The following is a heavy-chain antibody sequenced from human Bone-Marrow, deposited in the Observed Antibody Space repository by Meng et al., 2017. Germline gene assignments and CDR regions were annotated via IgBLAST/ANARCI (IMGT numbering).Heavy chain of an antibody. D-gene: IGHD4-23*01. CDR1: GYTFTSYY. Sequence: ASVKVSCKASGYTFTSYYMHWVRQAPGQGLEWMGIINPSGGSTSHAQKFQGRVTMTRDTSTSTVYMELSSLRSEDTAVYYCARECYGGNPLGYYYYYGMDVWGQGTTVTVSS. J-gene: IGHJ6*02. CDR3: ARECYGGNPLGYYYYYGMDV. V-gene: IGHV1-46*01. CDR2: INPSGGST.